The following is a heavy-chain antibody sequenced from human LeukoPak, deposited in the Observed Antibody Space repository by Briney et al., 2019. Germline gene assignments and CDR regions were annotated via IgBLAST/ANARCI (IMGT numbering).Heavy chain of an antibody. Sequence: SETLSLTCTVSGGSISNYHWSWIRQPAGKGLEWISQIHTSGSTNYNPPLKSRVTMSIDTPENQLSLTIRSVTAADTAAYYCARRDISSGWSFDYWGQGILVTVSS. CDR3: ARRDISSGWSFDY. D-gene: IGHD6-19*01. V-gene: IGHV4-4*07. CDR2: IHTSGST. J-gene: IGHJ4*02. CDR1: GGSISNYH.